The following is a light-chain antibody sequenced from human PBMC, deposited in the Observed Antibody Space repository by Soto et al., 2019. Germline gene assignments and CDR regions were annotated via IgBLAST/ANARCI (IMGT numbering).Light chain of an antibody. CDR3: CSSGGSPTDV. V-gene: IGLV2-23*02. CDR1: SSNVGSYKL. CDR2: EVN. J-gene: IGLJ1*01. Sequence: QSALTQPASASGSPGQSVTITCPGTSSNVGSYKLVSWYQQPPGKAPKLMIFEVNKRPSGVSNRFSGSKSGNTASLTISGLKVEDEADYYCCSSGGSPTDVFGTGTKVTVL.